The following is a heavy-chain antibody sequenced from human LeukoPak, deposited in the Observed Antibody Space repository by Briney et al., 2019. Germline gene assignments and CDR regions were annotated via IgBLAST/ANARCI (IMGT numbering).Heavy chain of an antibody. CDR3: ASRCSGGSCYEFDY. J-gene: IGHJ4*02. CDR2: INPNSGGT. CDR1: GYTFTGYY. Sequence: ASVKVSCKASGYTFTGYYMHWVRQGPGQGLEWMGWINPNSGGTNYAQKFQGRVTMTRDTSISTAYMELSRLRSDDTAVYYCASRCSGGSCYEFDYWGQGTLVTVSS. V-gene: IGHV1-2*02. D-gene: IGHD2-15*01.